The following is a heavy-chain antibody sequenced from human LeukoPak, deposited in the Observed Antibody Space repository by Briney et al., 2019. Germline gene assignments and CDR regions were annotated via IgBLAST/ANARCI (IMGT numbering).Heavy chain of an antibody. D-gene: IGHD3-10*01. CDR1: GFTFTNYG. CDR2: ITNSGGST. J-gene: IGHJ6*02. CDR3: AKSTNYYYGSGGYYKAPHYYCGMDF. Sequence: GGSLRLSCSASGFTFTNYGMSWVRQAPGKGLEWVSAITNSGGSTYYADSVKGRFTISRDNSKNTVYLQMNSLRAEDTAVYYCAKSTNYYYGSGGYYKAPHYYCGMDFWGQGTTVTVSS. V-gene: IGHV3-23*01.